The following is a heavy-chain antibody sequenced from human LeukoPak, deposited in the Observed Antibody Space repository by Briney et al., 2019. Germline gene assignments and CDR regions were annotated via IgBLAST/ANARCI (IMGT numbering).Heavy chain of an antibody. CDR3: ARRESSSWYPLPFFDY. CDR1: GYSLTTYW. J-gene: IGHJ4*02. V-gene: IGHV5-51*01. D-gene: IGHD6-13*01. Sequence: GESLKISCKGSGYSLTTYWIGWVRQMPGKGLEWMGTIYHGGSDTRYSPSIQGQVTISADKSISTAYLQWSSLKASDTAMYYCARRESSSWYPLPFFDYWGQGTLVTVSS. CDR2: IYHGGSDT.